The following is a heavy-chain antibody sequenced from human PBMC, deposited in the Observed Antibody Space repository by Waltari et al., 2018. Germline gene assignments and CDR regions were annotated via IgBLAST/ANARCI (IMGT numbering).Heavy chain of an antibody. CDR2: ISSGAGRIT. Sequence: QVQLVESGGGLVKPGGSLRLSCEASGFTFSDYYMNWNRLAPGKGLECVSYISSGAGRITSYADSVKGRFTISRDNTRNSLYLQMNSLRAEDTAVYYCARAGAMDVWGQGTTVTVSS. CDR3: ARAGAMDV. CDR1: GFTFSDYY. J-gene: IGHJ6*02. V-gene: IGHV3-11*01.